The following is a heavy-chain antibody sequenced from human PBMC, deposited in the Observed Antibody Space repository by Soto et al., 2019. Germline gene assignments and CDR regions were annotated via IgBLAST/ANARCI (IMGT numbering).Heavy chain of an antibody. J-gene: IGHJ3*02. V-gene: IGHV4-59*08. Sequence: SETLSLTCTVSGGSISSYYWSWIRQPPGKGLEWIGYIYYSGSTNYNPSLKSRVTISVDTSKNQFSLKLSSVTAADTAVYYCARFPDIVVVPAAIADAFDIWGQGTMVTVSS. CDR2: IYYSGST. CDR3: ARFPDIVVVPAAIADAFDI. CDR1: GGSISSYY. D-gene: IGHD2-2*01.